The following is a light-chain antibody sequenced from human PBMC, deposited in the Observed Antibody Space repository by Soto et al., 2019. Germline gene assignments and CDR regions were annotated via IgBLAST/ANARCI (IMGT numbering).Light chain of an antibody. V-gene: IGKV1-39*01. Sequence: DIQMTQSPSSLSASVGDSVTITCRASQSISKYLHWYQQKSGEAPRLLIYGASTLHSGVPSRSSASGAGMYFDLTITGLQPEDFATYYCQQTYSTPGTFGQGTEVEVK. CDR3: QQTYSTPGT. CDR1: QSISKY. CDR2: GAS. J-gene: IGKJ1*01.